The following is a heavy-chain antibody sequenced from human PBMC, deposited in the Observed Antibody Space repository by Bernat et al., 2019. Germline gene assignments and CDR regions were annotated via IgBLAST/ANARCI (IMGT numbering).Heavy chain of an antibody. CDR1: GYTFTSYG. D-gene: IGHD4-17*01. CDR3: AREEGVTTVTTLDTIDDFLYGMDV. V-gene: IGHV1-18*01. J-gene: IGHJ6*02. Sequence: QVQLVQSGAEVKKPGASVKVSCKASGYTFTSYGISWVRQAPGQGLEWMGWISAYNGNTNYAQKPQGRVTMTTDTSKSTAYMELRSLRTDDTAVYYCAREEGVTTVTTLDTIDDFLYGMDVWGQGTTVTVSS. CDR2: ISAYNGNT.